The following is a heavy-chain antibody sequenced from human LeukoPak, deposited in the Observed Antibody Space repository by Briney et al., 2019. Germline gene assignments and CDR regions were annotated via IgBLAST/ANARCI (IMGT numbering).Heavy chain of an antibody. CDR3: AKPSGGYSYGAFDI. D-gene: IGHD5-18*01. Sequence: LPGGSLRLSCAASGFTFSSYGMHWVRQAPGKGLEWVAVIWYDGSNKYYADSVKGRFTISRDNSKNTLYLQMNSLRAEDTAVYYCAKPSGGYSYGAFDIWGQGTMVTVSS. J-gene: IGHJ3*02. CDR1: GFTFSSYG. V-gene: IGHV3-33*06. CDR2: IWYDGSNK.